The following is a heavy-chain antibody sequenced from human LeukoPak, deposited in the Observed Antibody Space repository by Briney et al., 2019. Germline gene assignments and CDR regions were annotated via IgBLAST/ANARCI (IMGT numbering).Heavy chain of an antibody. D-gene: IGHD3-10*01. J-gene: IGHJ4*02. CDR2: ISHTGSDI. V-gene: IGHV3-23*01. CDR1: AFSFSGYA. Sequence: PGGSLRLSFEAPAFSFSGYAMSWVRQAPGKGLEWVSHISHTGSDIHYAVSAKGRFTISRDNSKNTLYLQMNSLRAEDTAVYYCAKGVGSYYWGQGTLVTVSS. CDR3: AKGVGSYY.